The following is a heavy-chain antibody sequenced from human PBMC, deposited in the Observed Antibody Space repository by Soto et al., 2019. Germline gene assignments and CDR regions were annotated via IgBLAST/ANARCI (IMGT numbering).Heavy chain of an antibody. CDR2: INHSGST. Sequence: QVQLQQWGAGLLKPSETLSLPCAVYGGSFSGYYWSWIRQPPGKGLEWIGEINHSGSTNYNPSLKSRVTISVDTSKNQFSLKLSSVTAADTAVYYCASIRGFDYWGQGTLVTVSS. CDR3: ASIRGFDY. D-gene: IGHD2-2*02. V-gene: IGHV4-34*01. J-gene: IGHJ4*02. CDR1: GGSFSGYY.